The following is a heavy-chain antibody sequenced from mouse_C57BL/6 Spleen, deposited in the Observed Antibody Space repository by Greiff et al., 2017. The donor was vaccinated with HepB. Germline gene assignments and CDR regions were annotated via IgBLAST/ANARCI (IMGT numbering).Heavy chain of an antibody. V-gene: IGHV1-64*01. CDR1: GYTFTSYW. Sequence: QVQLQQSGAELVKPGASVKLSCKASGYTFTSYWMHWVKQRPGQGLEWIGMIHPNSGSTNYNEKFKSKATLTVDKSSSTAYMQLSSLTSEDSAVYYCARGGLYGSSYGYFDVWGTGTTVTVSS. CDR2: IHPNSGST. J-gene: IGHJ1*03. D-gene: IGHD1-1*01. CDR3: ARGGLYGSSYGYFDV.